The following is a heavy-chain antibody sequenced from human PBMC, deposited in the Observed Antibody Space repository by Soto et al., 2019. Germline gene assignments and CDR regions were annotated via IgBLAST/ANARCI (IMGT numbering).Heavy chain of an antibody. D-gene: IGHD3-3*01. Sequence: GGSLRLSCAASGFTFSSYAMHWVRQAPGKGLEWVAVISYDGSNKYYADSVKGRFTISRDNSKNTLYLQVSSLRSEDTAVYYCASPARNYDFWSGYSFDIWGQGTMVTVSS. CDR1: GFTFSSYA. CDR3: ASPARNYDFWSGYSFDI. V-gene: IGHV3-30-3*01. CDR2: ISYDGSNK. J-gene: IGHJ3*02.